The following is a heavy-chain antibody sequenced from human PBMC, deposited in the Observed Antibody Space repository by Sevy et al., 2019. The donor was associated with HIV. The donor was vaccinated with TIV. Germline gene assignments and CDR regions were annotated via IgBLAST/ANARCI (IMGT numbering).Heavy chain of an antibody. CDR3: AKVRRGAVIIVVGIPFDY. V-gene: IGHV3-23*01. CDR1: GFTFSSYA. D-gene: IGHD3-22*01. CDR2: ISGSGGST. J-gene: IGHJ4*02. Sequence: GGSLRLSCAASGFTFSSYAMSWVRQAPGKGLEWVSAISGSGGSTYYADSVKGRFTISRDNSKNTLYLQMNSLRAEDTAVDYGAKVRRGAVIIVVGIPFDYWGQGTLVTVSS.